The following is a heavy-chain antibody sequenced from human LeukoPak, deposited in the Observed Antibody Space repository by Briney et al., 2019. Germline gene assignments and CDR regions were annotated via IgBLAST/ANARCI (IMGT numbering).Heavy chain of an antibody. V-gene: IGHV1-2*02. CDR3: ARGHYGSGSYDFDY. D-gene: IGHD3-10*01. CDR1: GYTFTGYY. CDR2: INPNSGGT. Sequence: ASVKVSCKASGYTFTGYYMHWVRQAPGQGLEWMGWINPNSGGTNYAQKFQGRVTMTRDTSISTAYMELSRLRSDDTAVYYCARGHYGSGSYDFDYWGQGTLVTVSS. J-gene: IGHJ4*02.